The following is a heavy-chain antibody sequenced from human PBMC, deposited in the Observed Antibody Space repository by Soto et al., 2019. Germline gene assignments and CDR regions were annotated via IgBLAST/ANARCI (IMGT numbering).Heavy chain of an antibody. CDR3: ARAFVGHYYYYYGMDV. Sequence: SETLSLTCAVYGGSFSGYYLSWIRQPPGKGLEWIGEINHSGSTNYNPSPKSRVTISVDTSKNQFSLKLSSVTAADTAVYYCARAFVGHYYYYYGMDVWGQGTTVTVSS. J-gene: IGHJ6*02. CDR2: INHSGST. D-gene: IGHD2-15*01. CDR1: GGSFSGYY. V-gene: IGHV4-34*01.